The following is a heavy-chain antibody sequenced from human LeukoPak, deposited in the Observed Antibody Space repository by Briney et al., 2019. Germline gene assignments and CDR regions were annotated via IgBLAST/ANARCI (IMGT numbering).Heavy chain of an antibody. D-gene: IGHD3-10*01. Sequence: NPSETLSLTCTVSGGSISSSSYYWGWIRQPPGKGLEWIGSIYYSGSTYYNPSLKSRVTISVDTSKNQFSLKLSSVAAADTAVYYCARDLAVNSGSYMRRDGWFDPWGQGTLVPVSS. CDR1: GGSISSSSYY. CDR3: ARDLAVNSGSYMRRDGWFDP. CDR2: IYYSGST. J-gene: IGHJ5*02. V-gene: IGHV4-39*07.